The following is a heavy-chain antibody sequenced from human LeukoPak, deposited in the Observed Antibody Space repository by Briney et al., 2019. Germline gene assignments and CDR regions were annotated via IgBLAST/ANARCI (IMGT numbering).Heavy chain of an antibody. J-gene: IGHJ4*02. CDR1: GYTITGYY. CDR2: INPNSGGT. CDR3: ARVLGIRYFDWLHFDS. D-gene: IGHD3-9*01. V-gene: IGHV1-2*02. Sequence: WASVKVSCKASGYTITGYYMHWVRQAPGQGLEWMGWINPNSGGTNYAQKFQSRVTMTRDTSISTAYMELSRLRSDDTAVYYCARVLGIRYFDWLHFDSWGQGTLVTVSS.